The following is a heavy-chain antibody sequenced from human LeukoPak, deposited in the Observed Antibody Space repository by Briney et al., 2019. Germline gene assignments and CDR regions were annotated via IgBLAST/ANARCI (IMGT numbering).Heavy chain of an antibody. Sequence: KPSETLSLTCTVSGGSISSYYWSWIRQPAGKGLEWIGRIYTSGSTNYNPSLKSRVTMSVDTSKNQFSLKLSSVTAADTAVYYCARSGAYYDILTGRKPYNWFDPWGQGTLVTVSS. J-gene: IGHJ5*02. CDR3: ARSGAYYDILTGRKPYNWFDP. CDR1: GGSISSYY. V-gene: IGHV4-4*07. D-gene: IGHD3-9*01. CDR2: IYTSGST.